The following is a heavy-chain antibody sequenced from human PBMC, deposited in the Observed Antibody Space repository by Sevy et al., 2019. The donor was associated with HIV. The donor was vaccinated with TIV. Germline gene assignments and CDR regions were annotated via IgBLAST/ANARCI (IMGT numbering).Heavy chain of an antibody. J-gene: IGHJ6*02. V-gene: IGHV4-30-4*01. Sequence: SETLSLTCSVSGGSIISGDYYLSWVRQPPGRGLEWIGYIQYTGSNDYNPSLESRVTISVDTSKNQFSLKLTSVTAADTAVYYCARDEGDYGDKSYYYGMDLWGRGTTVTVSS. CDR1: GGSIISGDYY. D-gene: IGHD4-17*01. CDR3: ARDEGDYGDKSYYYGMDL. CDR2: IQYTGSN.